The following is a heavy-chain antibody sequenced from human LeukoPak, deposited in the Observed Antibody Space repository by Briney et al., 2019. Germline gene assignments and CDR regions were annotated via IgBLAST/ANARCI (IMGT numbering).Heavy chain of an antibody. CDR2: ISGSGGST. Sequence: GGSLSLSCAASGFTFSSYAMSWVRQAPGMGLEWVSAISGSGGSTYYADSVKGRFTISRDNSKNTLYLQMNSLRAEDTAVYYCAKAKNPYGSGTLFDYWGQGTLVTVSS. J-gene: IGHJ4*02. D-gene: IGHD3-10*01. CDR3: AKAKNPYGSGTLFDY. CDR1: GFTFSSYA. V-gene: IGHV3-23*01.